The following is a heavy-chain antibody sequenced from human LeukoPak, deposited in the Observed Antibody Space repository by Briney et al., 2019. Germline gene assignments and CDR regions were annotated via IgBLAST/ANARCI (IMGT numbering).Heavy chain of an antibody. J-gene: IGHJ3*02. CDR2: IYCSGRI. V-gene: IGHV4-59*01. CDR3: ASSYSGSHRAFDI. Sequence: PSETLSLTCTLSVDSISIYYWSWIRHPPGKGREWIGYIYCSGRINYHPALKSRVIISVDTSKNLFSLKLSSVTAADTALYYCASSYSGSHRAFDIWGQGTMVTVSS. D-gene: IGHD1-26*01. CDR1: VDSISIYY.